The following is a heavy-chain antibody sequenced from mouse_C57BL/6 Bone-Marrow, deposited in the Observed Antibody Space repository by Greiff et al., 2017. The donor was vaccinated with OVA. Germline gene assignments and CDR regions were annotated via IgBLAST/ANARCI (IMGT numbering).Heavy chain of an antibody. J-gene: IGHJ2*01. D-gene: IGHD2-1*01. Sequence: VQLKQSVAELVRPGASVKLSCTASGFNIENTYMHWVKQRPEQGLEWIGRIDPANGNTKYAPKFQGKATITADTSSNTAYLQLSSLTSEDTAIYYCATLIYYGNYVDYWGQGTTLTVSS. V-gene: IGHV14-3*01. CDR2: IDPANGNT. CDR3: ATLIYYGNYVDY. CDR1: GFNIENTY.